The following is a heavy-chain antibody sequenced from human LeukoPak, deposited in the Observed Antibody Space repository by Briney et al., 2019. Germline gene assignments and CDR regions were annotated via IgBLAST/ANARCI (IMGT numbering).Heavy chain of an antibody. V-gene: IGHV1-2*02. CDR2: INPNSGGT. CDR3: ARTEYCGGDCPLYYFDY. J-gene: IGHJ4*02. Sequence: ASVKVSCKASGYTFTGYYMHWVRQAPGQGLEWMGWINPNSGGTNYAQKFQGRVTMTRDTSISTAYMELSRLRSDDTAVYYCARTEYCGGDCPLYYFDYWGQGTLVTVSS. CDR1: GYTFTGYY. D-gene: IGHD2-21*02.